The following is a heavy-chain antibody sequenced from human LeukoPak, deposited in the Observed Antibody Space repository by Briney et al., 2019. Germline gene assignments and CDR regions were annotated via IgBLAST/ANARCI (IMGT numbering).Heavy chain of an antibody. D-gene: IGHD3-10*01. CDR2: MYSGGST. V-gene: IGHV3-66*01. CDR1: GFTFSNAW. Sequence: GGSLRLSCAVSGFTFSNAWMSWVRQAPGKGPEWVSVMYSGGSTYYADSVKGRFTFSRDNSKNTLYLQMNSLRAEDTAVYYCARSNCDSCYMGVWYYFDYWGQGATVTVSS. J-gene: IGHJ4*02. CDR3: ARSNCDSCYMGVWYYFDY.